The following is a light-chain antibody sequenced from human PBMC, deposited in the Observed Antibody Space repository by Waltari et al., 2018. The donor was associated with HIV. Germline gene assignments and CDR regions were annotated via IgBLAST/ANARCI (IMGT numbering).Light chain of an antibody. J-gene: IGKJ1*01. CDR2: GAS. CDR1: QGISSY. CDR3: QQFNSYPWT. V-gene: IGKV1-9*01. Sequence: DIQLTQSPSFLSASVGDRVTITCRASQGISSYLAWYQQKPGKAPNLLIYGASTLQSGVPSRFSGSGSGTDFTLTISSLQSEDFATYYCQQFNSYPWTFGQGTKVEIK.